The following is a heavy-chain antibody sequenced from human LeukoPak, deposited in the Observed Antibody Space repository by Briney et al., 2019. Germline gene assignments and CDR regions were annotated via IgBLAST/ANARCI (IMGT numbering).Heavy chain of an antibody. J-gene: IGHJ5*02. D-gene: IGHD3-22*01. CDR1: GHTFTGYY. CDR3: ARDSDSTGYNWFDP. CDR2: INPNSGGT. V-gene: IGHV1-2*02. Sequence: ASVKVSCKASGHTFTGYYMHWVRQAPGQGLEWMAWINPNSGGTNYAQKFQGRVTMTRDTSITTVHMELSRLRSDDTAVYYCARDSDSTGYNWFDPWGQGTLVTVSS.